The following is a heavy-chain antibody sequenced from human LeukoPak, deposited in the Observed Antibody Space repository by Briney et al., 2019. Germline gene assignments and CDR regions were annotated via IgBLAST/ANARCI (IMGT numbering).Heavy chain of an antibody. Sequence: GGSLRLSCAASGFTFSSYSMNWVRQAPGKGLEWVSSISSSSSYLYYEDSVKGRFTISRDNAKNSLYLQMNSLRAEDTAVYYCARDFTPGDIAAAGTSPFDYWGQGTLVTVSS. CDR1: GFTFSSYS. V-gene: IGHV3-21*01. J-gene: IGHJ4*02. CDR3: ARDFTPGDIAAAGTSPFDY. D-gene: IGHD6-13*01. CDR2: ISSSSSYL.